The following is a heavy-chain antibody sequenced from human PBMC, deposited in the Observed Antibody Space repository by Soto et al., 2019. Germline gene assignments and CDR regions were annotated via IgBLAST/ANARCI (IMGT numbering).Heavy chain of an antibody. CDR2: ISPYTGNT. CDR3: VMVDNYVTPTPQDV. J-gene: IGHJ6*02. D-gene: IGHD3-16*01. Sequence: QVQLEQSGDEVKKPGASVKVSCKASGYIFVNYGIAWVRQAPGQGLEWMGWISPYTGNTHSASKVQGRLTMTTDTSTSTAYMDLGCLTSDDTAVYYCVMVDNYVTPTPQDVWGQGTTVTVSS. V-gene: IGHV1-18*01. CDR1: GYIFVNYG.